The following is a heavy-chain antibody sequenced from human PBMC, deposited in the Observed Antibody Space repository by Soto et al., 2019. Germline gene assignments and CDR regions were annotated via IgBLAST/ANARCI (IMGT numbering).Heavy chain of an antibody. J-gene: IGHJ6*02. CDR3: ARVPTTVTRWEYYYYGMDV. D-gene: IGHD4-17*01. CDR1: GGSISSYY. V-gene: IGHV4-59*08. Sequence: SETLSLTCTASGGSISSYYWSWIRQPPGKGLEWIGYIYYSGSTNYNPSLKSRVTIAVDTSKNQFSLKLSSVTAADTAVYYCARVPTTVTRWEYYYYGMDVWGQGTTVNVSS. CDR2: IYYSGST.